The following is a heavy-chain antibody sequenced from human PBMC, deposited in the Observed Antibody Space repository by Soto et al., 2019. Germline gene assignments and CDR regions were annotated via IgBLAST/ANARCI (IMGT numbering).Heavy chain of an antibody. CDR1: GFTFSSYS. CDR3: ARTREYYDFWSGSYGMDV. Sequence: GGSLRLSCAASGFTFSSYSISWVRQAPGKGLEWVSAISGSGGSTYYADSVKGRVTISRDNSKNTLYLQMNSLRAEDTAVYYCARTREYYDFWSGSYGMDVWGQGTTVTVSS. V-gene: IGHV3-23*01. CDR2: ISGSGGST. J-gene: IGHJ6*02. D-gene: IGHD3-3*01.